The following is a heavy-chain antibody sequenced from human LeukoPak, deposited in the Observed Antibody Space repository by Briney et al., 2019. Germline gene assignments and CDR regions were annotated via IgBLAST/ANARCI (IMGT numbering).Heavy chain of an antibody. CDR1: GFTFSSYA. J-gene: IGHJ4*02. Sequence: GRSLRLSCAASGFTFSSYAMHWVRQAPGKGLEWVAVISYDGSNKYYADSVKGRFTISRDNSKNTLYLQMNSLRAEDTAVYYCAKPLPRGYYWGQGTLVTVSS. D-gene: IGHD3-10*01. CDR3: AKPLPRGYY. CDR2: ISYDGSNK. V-gene: IGHV3-30*04.